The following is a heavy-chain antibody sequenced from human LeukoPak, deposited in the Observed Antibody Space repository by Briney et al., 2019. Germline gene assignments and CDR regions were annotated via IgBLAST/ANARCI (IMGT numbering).Heavy chain of an antibody. J-gene: IGHJ4*02. CDR3: ARDPDGYFDY. CDR1: GYTGSDYY. Sequence: ASVKVSCKTSGYTGSDYYMHWVRQAPGQGLEWMGWINPKTVETKYTQEFQGRVTMTRDTSISTAYMELSRLRSDDTAVYYCARDPDGYFDYWGQGTLVTVSS. CDR2: INPKTVET. V-gene: IGHV1-2*02.